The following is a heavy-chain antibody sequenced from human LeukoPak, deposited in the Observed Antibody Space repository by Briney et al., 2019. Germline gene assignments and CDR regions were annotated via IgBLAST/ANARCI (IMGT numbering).Heavy chain of an antibody. CDR1: GFTFSSYS. CDR2: ISNNNSTR. Sequence: PGGSLRLSCAASGFTFSSYSMNWVRQAPGKGLEWVSYISNNNSTRYYADSVKGRFTISRDNAKNSLYLQMNSLRAEDTAVYYCARETLVAVDYWGQGTLATVSS. CDR3: ARETLVAVDY. J-gene: IGHJ4*02. D-gene: IGHD6-6*01. V-gene: IGHV3-48*01.